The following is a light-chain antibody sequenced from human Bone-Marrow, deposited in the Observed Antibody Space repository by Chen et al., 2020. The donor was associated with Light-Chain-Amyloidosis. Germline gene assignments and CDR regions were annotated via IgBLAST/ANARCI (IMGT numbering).Light chain of an antibody. V-gene: IGLV2-14*01. CDR3: SSYTITNTLV. CDR1: SSDVGGDNH. J-gene: IGLJ1*01. CDR2: EVT. Sequence: QSALTQPASVSGSPGQSITISCTGTSSDVGGDNHVSWYQQHPDKAPKLMIYEVTNGPSWVPDRFSGSKSDNTASLTISGLQTEDEADYCCSSYTITNTLVFGSGTRVTVL.